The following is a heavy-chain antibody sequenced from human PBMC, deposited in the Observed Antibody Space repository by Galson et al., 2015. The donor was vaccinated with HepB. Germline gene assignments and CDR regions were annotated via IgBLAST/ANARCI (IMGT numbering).Heavy chain of an antibody. CDR3: ARQGGGRGDYAAFDY. V-gene: IGHV1-3*01. D-gene: IGHD4-17*01. Sequence: SVKVSCKASGYTFNSYAMNWVRQAPGQRLEWMGWINADNGNTNYSQKLQGRVTITRDTSARTAYMELSSLRSEDTAVYYCARQGGGRGDYAAFDYWGQGSLVTVSS. CDR2: INADNGNT. CDR1: GYTFNSYA. J-gene: IGHJ4*02.